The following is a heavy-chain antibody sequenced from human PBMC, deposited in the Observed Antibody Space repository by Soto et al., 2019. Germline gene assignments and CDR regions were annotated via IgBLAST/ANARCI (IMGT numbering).Heavy chain of an antibody. Sequence: SDTLSLTCTVSCWSSSSYYWSWILQPPGTGLEWIGYIYYSGSTNYNPSLKSRVTISVDTSKNQFSLKLSSVTAADTAVYYCARLQATMIVVVTSPYYFDYWGQGTLVTVS. J-gene: IGHJ4*02. V-gene: IGHV4-59*08. CDR3: ARLQATMIVVVTSPYYFDY. D-gene: IGHD3-22*01. CDR2: IYYSGST. CDR1: CWSSSSYY.